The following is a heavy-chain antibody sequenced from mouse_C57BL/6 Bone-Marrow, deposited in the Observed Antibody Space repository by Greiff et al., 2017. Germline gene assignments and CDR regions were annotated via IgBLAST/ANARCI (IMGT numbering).Heavy chain of an antibody. V-gene: IGHV1-9*01. J-gene: IGHJ3*01. CDR3: ASVDSNYERFAG. Sequence: VQLQQSGAELMKPGASVKLSCTATGYTFTGYWIEWVKQRPGHGLEWIGEILPGSGSTNYNAKFKGKATFTADSSSNTAYLQLSSLTTEDTAIYYCASVDSNYERFAGWGPGTLVTVSA. CDR2: ILPGSGST. D-gene: IGHD2-5*01. CDR1: GYTFTGYW.